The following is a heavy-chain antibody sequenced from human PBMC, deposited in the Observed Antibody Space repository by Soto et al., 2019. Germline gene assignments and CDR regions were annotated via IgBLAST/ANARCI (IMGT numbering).Heavy chain of an antibody. V-gene: IGHV1-69*13. CDR3: AREDIVVVPAAIWAGYGMDV. D-gene: IGHD2-2*02. CDR2: IIPIFGTA. Sequence: RASVKVSCKASGGTFSSYAISWVRQAPGQGLEWMGGIIPIFGTANYAQKFQGRVTITADESTSTAYMELSSLRSEDTAVYYCAREDIVVVPAAIWAGYGMDVWGQGTTVTVSS. J-gene: IGHJ6*02. CDR1: GGTFSSYA.